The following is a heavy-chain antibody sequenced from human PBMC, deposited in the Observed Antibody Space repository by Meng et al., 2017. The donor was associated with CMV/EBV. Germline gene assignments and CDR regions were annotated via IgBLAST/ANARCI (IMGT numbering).Heavy chain of an antibody. Sequence: RPCPLPCGYLRSSSHSWAWIRPPPGKGLEWIGSIYYSGSTYYTPSLMSRLTISVDTSKTQFSLKLSSVTAADTAVYYCARAAAAFDPWGQGTLVTVSS. V-gene: IGHV4-39*07. D-gene: IGHD6-13*01. J-gene: IGHJ5*02. CDR1: CGYLRSSSHS. CDR2: IYYSGST. CDR3: ARAAAAFDP.